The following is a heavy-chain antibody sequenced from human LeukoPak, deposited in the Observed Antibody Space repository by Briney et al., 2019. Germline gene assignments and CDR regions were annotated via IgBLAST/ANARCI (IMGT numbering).Heavy chain of an antibody. J-gene: IGHJ4*02. V-gene: IGHV3-21*01. D-gene: IGHD2-2*01. Sequence: GGSLRLSCAASGFTFSSYSMNWVRQAPGKGLEWVSSISSSSSYIYYADSVKGRFTISRDNAKNSLYLQMNSLRAEDTAVYYCAGETYCTSASCPIGDYFDYWGQGTLVTVSS. CDR3: AGETYCTSASCPIGDYFDY. CDR2: ISSSSSYI. CDR1: GFTFSSYS.